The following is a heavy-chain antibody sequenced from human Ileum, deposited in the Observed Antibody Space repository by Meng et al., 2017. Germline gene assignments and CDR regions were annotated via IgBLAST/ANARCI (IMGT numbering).Heavy chain of an antibody. CDR3: ARRTGEVDLLDY. Sequence: QVQLQESGPGLVKPSQTLSLNCTVSGGSITSGDYYWSWIRQPPGKGLEWIGYIFYTGATYSNPSLKSRVTVSLDTSKSQFSLKLSSVTAADTAVYYCARRTGEVDLLDYWGQGTLVTVSS. CDR1: GGSITSGDYY. V-gene: IGHV4-30-4*01. D-gene: IGHD7-27*01. CDR2: IFYTGAT. J-gene: IGHJ4*02.